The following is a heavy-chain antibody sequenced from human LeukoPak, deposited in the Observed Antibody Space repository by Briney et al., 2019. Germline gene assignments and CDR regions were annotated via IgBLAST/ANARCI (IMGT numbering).Heavy chain of an antibody. J-gene: IGHJ4*02. Sequence: GGSLRLSCAASGFTFSNYAMSWVRQAPGKGLEWVSSMSGSGGSTYYADSVKGRFTISRDNSKNTLYLQMNNLRAEDTALYYCATDVGTVFFDNWGQGTVVTVSS. D-gene: IGHD3/OR15-3a*01. CDR1: GFTFSNYA. CDR2: MSGSGGST. V-gene: IGHV3-23*01. CDR3: ATDVGTVFFDN.